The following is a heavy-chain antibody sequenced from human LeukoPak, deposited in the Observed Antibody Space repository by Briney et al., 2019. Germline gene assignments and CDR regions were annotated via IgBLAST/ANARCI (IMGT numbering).Heavy chain of an antibody. V-gene: IGHV3-74*01. CDR1: GFTFSTYW. CDR2: INGDGSST. CDR3: ARALGDI. J-gene: IGHJ4*02. Sequence: GGSLRLSCAASGFTFSTYWMHWLRQAPGKGLVWVSRINGDGSSTSYGDSVKGRFTISRDNAKNTLYLQMNGLRVEDTAVYYCARALGDIRGQGTLVTVSS.